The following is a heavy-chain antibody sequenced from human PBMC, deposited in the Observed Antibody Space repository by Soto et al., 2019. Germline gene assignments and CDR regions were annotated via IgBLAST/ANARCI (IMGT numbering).Heavy chain of an antibody. J-gene: IGHJ6*02. D-gene: IGHD2-2*01. CDR2: IIPITGTA. V-gene: IGHV1-69*01. CDR3: ARSQGSSTSLEIYYYYYYGMDA. Sequence: QVQLVQSGAEVKKPGSSVQVSCKASGGTFGSYAISWVRQAPGQGPEWMGGIIPITGTANYAQKFQGRVTITADESTSTASMQLSSLRSEYTAVYYCARSQGSSTSLEIYYYYYYGMDAWGQGTTVTVSS. CDR1: GGTFGSYA.